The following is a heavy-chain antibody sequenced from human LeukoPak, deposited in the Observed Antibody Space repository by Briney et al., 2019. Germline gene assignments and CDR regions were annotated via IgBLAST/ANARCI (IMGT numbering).Heavy chain of an antibody. CDR1: GSSISSGGEY. V-gene: IGHV4-31*03. D-gene: IGHD2-2*02. CDR2: VYYSGST. CDR3: ARGYCSSTSCYKDY. Sequence: NASQTLSLTCTVSGSSISSGGEYWSWLRHLPGKGLEWIGYVYYSGSTYYNPSLESRITMSVDTSKNQFSLKLSSVTAADTAVYYCARGYCSSTSCYKDYWGQGTLVTVSS. J-gene: IGHJ4*02.